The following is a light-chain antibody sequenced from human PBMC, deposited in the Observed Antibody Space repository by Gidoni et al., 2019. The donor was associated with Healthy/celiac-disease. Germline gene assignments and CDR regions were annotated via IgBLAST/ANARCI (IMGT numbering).Light chain of an antibody. J-gene: IGKJ1*01. CDR3: QQYGSSPLT. CDR2: GAS. CDR1: QSVSSSY. V-gene: IGKV3-20*01. Sequence: IVFTQSPGTLSLSTGERATLSCRASQSVSSSYLAWYQQKPGQAPRLLIYGASSRATGIPDRFSGSGSGTDFTLTISRLEHEDVAVYYCQQYGSSPLTFGQGTKVEIK.